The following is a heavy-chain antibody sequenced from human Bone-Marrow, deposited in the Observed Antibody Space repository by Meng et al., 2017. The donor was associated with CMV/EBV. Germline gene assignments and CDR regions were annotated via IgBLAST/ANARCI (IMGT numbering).Heavy chain of an antibody. Sequence: GGSLRLSCAASGFTFSSYAMSWVRQAPGKGLEWVSVIYSGGSSTYYADSVKGRFTISRDNAKNTLYLQMNSLRAEDTAVYYCARVKDDSSGYPPDYWGQGTLVTVSS. CDR1: GFTFSSYA. D-gene: IGHD3-22*01. V-gene: IGHV3-23*03. CDR2: IYSGGSST. J-gene: IGHJ4*02. CDR3: ARVKDDSSGYPPDY.